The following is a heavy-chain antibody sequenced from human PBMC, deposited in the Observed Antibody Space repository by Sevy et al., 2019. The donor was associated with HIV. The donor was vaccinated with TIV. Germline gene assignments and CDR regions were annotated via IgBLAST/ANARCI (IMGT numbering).Heavy chain of an antibody. J-gene: IGHJ4*02. D-gene: IGHD4-17*01. Sequence: ESLKISCAASGFTFSDSAMFWVRQASGKGLEWIGRIRGKANTYATALAASVKDRFTISRDDSKNTAYLQMNSLKAEDTAVYYCTCGYGRFDFWGQGTQVTVSS. V-gene: IGHV3-73*01. CDR1: GFTFSDSA. CDR3: TCGYGRFDF. CDR2: IRGKANTYAT.